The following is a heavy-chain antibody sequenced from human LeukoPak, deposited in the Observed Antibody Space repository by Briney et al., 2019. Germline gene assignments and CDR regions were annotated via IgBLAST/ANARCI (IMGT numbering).Heavy chain of an antibody. J-gene: IGHJ4*02. CDR2: IIPIFGTA. Sequence: SVKVSCKASGGTFSSYAISWVRQTPGQGLEWMGGIIPIFGTANYAQKFQGRVTITADESTSTAYMELSSLRSEDTAVYYCARFGRRDGYNYFDYWGQGTLVTVSS. V-gene: IGHV1-69*13. D-gene: IGHD5-24*01. CDR1: GGTFSSYA. CDR3: ARFGRRDGYNYFDY.